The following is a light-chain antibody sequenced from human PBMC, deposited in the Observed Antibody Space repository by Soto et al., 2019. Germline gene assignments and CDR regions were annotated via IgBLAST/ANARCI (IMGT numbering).Light chain of an antibody. J-gene: IGLJ2*01. Sequence: QSALTQPASVSGSPGQSITISYTGTSSDVGGYNYVSWYQQHPGKAPKLMIYDVSSRPSGVSNRFSGSKSGNTASLTISGLLAEDEADYYCTSDTTNKPPLFGGGTKLTVL. CDR1: SSDVGGYNY. V-gene: IGLV2-14*03. CDR2: DVS. CDR3: TSDTTNKPPL.